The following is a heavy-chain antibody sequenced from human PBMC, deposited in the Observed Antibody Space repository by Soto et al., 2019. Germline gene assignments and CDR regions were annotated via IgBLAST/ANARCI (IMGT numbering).Heavy chain of an antibody. V-gene: IGHV4-31*03. CDR1: GGSISSGGYY. CDR3: ARASRPKEYYYDSSGSPMGADYYYGMYV. Sequence: PSETLSLTCTVSGGSISSGGYYWSWIRQHPGKGLEWIGYIYYSGSTYYNPSLKSRVTISVDTSKNQFSLKLSSVTAADTAVYYCARASRPKEYYYDSSGSPMGADYYYGMYVWGQGTTVTVSS. D-gene: IGHD3-22*01. CDR2: IYYSGST. J-gene: IGHJ6*02.